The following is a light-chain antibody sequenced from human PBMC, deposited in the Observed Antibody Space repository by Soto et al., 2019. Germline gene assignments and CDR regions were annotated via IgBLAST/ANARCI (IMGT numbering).Light chain of an antibody. CDR3: QQYNKWPLT. J-gene: IGKJ4*01. Sequence: EIVMTQSPATLSVSPGERATLSCRAGQNIHTNLAWYQQKPGQAPRLLFYGASTGATGLPARFSGSGSGTEFTLTISSLQSEDFAVYYCQQYNKWPLTFGGGTKVDIK. V-gene: IGKV3-15*01. CDR1: QNIHTN. CDR2: GAS.